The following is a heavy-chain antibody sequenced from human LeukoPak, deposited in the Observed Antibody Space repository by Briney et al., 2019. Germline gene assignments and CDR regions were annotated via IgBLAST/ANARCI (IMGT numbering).Heavy chain of an antibody. D-gene: IGHD6-6*01. CDR1: GGSISSYY. CDR2: IYYSGST. V-gene: IGHV4-59*01. Sequence: SETLSLTCTVSGGSISSYYWSWIRQPPGKGRGWNGYIYYSGSTNYNTSLKSRVPISVHTSRNQSSLKLSSVTAADTAVYYCATSIAARTLYFDYWGQGTLVTVSS. J-gene: IGHJ4*02. CDR3: ATSIAARTLYFDY.